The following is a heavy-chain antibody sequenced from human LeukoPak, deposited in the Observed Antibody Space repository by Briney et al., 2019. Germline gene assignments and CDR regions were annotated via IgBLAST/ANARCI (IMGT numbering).Heavy chain of an antibody. Sequence: GGSLRLSCAASGFTFSDYYMSWIRQAPAKGLELVSLIRCTGGNTYYADSVKGRFTMSRDNSKNPLDLQLNSLRAEDTAVYYCAKGPKQQLVGSRGHFFDYWGEGTLVTVSS. J-gene: IGHJ4*02. CDR3: AKGPKQQLVGSRGHFFDY. D-gene: IGHD6-13*01. V-gene: IGHV3-23*01. CDR1: GFTFSDYY. CDR2: IRCTGGNT.